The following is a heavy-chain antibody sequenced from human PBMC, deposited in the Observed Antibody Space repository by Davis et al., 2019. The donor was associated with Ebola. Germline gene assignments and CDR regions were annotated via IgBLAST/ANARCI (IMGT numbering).Heavy chain of an antibody. CDR2: ISAGGGST. CDR3: AKEGIGSGWYSDFDY. J-gene: IGHJ4*02. D-gene: IGHD6-19*01. CDR1: GFTFSNYA. V-gene: IGHV3-23*01. Sequence: GESLKISCAASGFTFSNYAMNWVRQAPGKGLEWVSAISAGGGSTYSADSVKGRFTISRDNSKNTLYLQMNSLRADDTAVYYCAKEGIGSGWYSDFDYWGQGTLLTVSS.